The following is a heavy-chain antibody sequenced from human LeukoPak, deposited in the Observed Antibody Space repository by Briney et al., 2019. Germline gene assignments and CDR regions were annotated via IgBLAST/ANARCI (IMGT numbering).Heavy chain of an antibody. CDR1: GFTVSSNY. J-gene: IGHJ3*02. CDR3: ARGPVTKFEI. V-gene: IGHV3-53*01. CDR2: IYSGGTT. D-gene: IGHD4-17*01. Sequence: GSLRLSCAASGFTVSSNYMSWVRQAPGKGLEWVSVIYSGGTTYYADSVKGRFTISRDNSNNTLYLQMNSLRAEDTAVYYCARGPVTKFEIWGQGTMVTVSS.